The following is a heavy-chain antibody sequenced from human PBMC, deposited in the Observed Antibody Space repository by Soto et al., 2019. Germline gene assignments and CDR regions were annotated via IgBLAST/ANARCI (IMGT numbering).Heavy chain of an antibody. CDR3: ARGSSGWPPRLDY. J-gene: IGHJ4*02. CDR2: IYYSGST. Sequence: QVQLQESGPGLVKPSETLSLNCTVSGGPISSYYWSWIRQSPGKGLEWIGYIYYSGSTNYNPSLKSRVTISVDTSKNQFPLELSSVTAADTAVYYSARGSSGWPPRLDYWGQGTLVTVSS. D-gene: IGHD6-19*01. CDR1: GGPISSYY. V-gene: IGHV4-59*01.